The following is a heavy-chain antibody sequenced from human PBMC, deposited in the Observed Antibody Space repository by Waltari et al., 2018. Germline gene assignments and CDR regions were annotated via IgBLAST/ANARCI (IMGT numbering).Heavy chain of an antibody. Sequence: QVHLVESGGGLVKPGGSLRLPCAVSGFSFVDSYRSWIRQAPGKGLEWVSYITASGRGIYYSDSVRGRFIISRDNVKNSLYLELNSLRVDDTAMYFCARVTTDYAFDIWGQGTLVTVSS. CDR2: ITASGRGI. CDR3: ARVTTDYAFDI. V-gene: IGHV3-11*04. D-gene: IGHD4-17*01. CDR1: GFSFVDSY. J-gene: IGHJ3*02.